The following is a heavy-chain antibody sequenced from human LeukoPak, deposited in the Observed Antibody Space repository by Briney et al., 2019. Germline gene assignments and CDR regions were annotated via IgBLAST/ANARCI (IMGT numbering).Heavy chain of an antibody. V-gene: IGHV3-23*01. J-gene: IGHJ4*02. CDR2: ISKSGDIT. CDR1: GSTLSKYG. CDR3: ATEGFYY. Sequence: GGSLRLSCVASGSTLSKYGVKWVRQAAGKGLEYVSGISKSGDITHYVDSVKGRFTISRDNSKNTLYFQMNSLRAEDTALYYCATEGFYYWGPGTLVTVSS. D-gene: IGHD2/OR15-2a*01.